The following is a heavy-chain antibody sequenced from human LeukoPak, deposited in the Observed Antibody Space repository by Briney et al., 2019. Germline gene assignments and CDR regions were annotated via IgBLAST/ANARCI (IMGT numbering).Heavy chain of an antibody. J-gene: IGHJ4*02. V-gene: IGHV3-23*01. Sequence: GGSLRLSCAASGFTFSSYAMSWVRQGPGKELEWVSAISGAGGTTYYADSVKGRFTTSRDNPKNTLYLQMNSLRAEDTAVYYCAQDHPGSSDNWGPGTLVTVSS. CDR1: GFTFSSYA. CDR2: ISGAGGTT. CDR3: AQDHPGSSDN. D-gene: IGHD1-26*01.